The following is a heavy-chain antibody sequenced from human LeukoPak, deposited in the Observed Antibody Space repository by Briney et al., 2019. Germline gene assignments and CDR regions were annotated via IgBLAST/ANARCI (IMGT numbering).Heavy chain of an antibody. CDR2: IASGGGANR. Sequence: GGSLRLSCAASGFTFSSYEMNWVRQAPGKGVEWVSYIASGGGANRFYSESVKGRFTISRDNAKNSLYLHMNSLRAEDTGVYYCARIGTTTRGPAGLDVWGQGTTVTVSS. D-gene: IGHD2/OR15-2a*01. CDR1: GFTFSSYE. CDR3: ARIGTTTRGPAGLDV. J-gene: IGHJ6*02. V-gene: IGHV3-48*03.